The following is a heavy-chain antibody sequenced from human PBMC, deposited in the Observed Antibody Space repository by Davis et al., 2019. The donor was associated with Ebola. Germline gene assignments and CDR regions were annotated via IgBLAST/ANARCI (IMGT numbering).Heavy chain of an antibody. CDR1: GFTFSSYS. V-gene: IGHV3-21*01. CDR3: AKGDSSGYGVRILGY. J-gene: IGHJ4*02. CDR2: ISSSSSYI. D-gene: IGHD3-22*01. Sequence: GESLKISCAASGFTFSSYSMNWVRQAPGKGLEWVSSISSSSSYIYYADSVKGRFTISRDNAKNSLYLQMNSLRAEDTAVYYCAKGDSSGYGVRILGYWGQGTLVTVSS.